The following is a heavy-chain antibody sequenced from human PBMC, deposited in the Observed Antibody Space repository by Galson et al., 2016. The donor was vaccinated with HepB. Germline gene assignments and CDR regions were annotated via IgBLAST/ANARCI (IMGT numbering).Heavy chain of an antibody. D-gene: IGHD1-26*01. CDR3: AKEMGGAPRIFAV. Sequence: LRLSCAASGFTISNNFMNWVRQTPGKGLEWVSGLSVGGTTDYADSVRGRFSISRDNAKNTLFLQMNNLPIADTALYYCAKEMGGAPRIFAVWGQGTLVSVSS. J-gene: IGHJ4*02. CDR1: GFTISNNF. V-gene: IGHV3-53*01. CDR2: LSVGGTT.